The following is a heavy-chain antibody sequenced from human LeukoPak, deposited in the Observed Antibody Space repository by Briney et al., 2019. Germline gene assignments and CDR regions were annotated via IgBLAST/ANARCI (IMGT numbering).Heavy chain of an antibody. CDR1: GGSISSSSGNC. CDR2: IYHSGST. J-gene: IGHJ4*02. Sequence: SETLALTCAVSGGSISSSSGNCWTWVRQPPGKGLEWIGEIYHSGSTNYNPSLKSRVTMLLDKSKNQFSLKLSSVTAADTAIYYCARNGGNSDFDYWGQGTLVTVSS. CDR3: ARNGGNSDFDY. D-gene: IGHD4-23*01. V-gene: IGHV4-4*02.